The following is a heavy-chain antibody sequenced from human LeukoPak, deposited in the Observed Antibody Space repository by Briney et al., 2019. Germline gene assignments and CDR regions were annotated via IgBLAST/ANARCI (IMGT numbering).Heavy chain of an antibody. Sequence: SQTLSLTCTVSGASINSGSYYWSWIRQPAGKGLEWIGRIYTSGSTDYNPSLKSRVTISIDTSKNQFSLKLSFVTAADTAVYYCARDGSGYYDTSGYRNWGQGTLVTVSS. J-gene: IGHJ4*02. V-gene: IGHV4-61*02. CDR2: IYTSGST. CDR3: ARDGSGYYDTSGYRN. CDR1: GASINSGSYY. D-gene: IGHD3-22*01.